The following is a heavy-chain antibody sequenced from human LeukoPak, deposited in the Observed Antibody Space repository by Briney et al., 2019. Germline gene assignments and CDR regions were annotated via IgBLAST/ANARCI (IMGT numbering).Heavy chain of an antibody. D-gene: IGHD1-26*01. V-gene: IGHV3-23*01. CDR2: ISGSGYST. J-gene: IGHJ4*02. CDR3: AKDTVEGSGD. CDR1: GFTFGNYA. Sequence: GGSLRLSCAASGFTFGNYAMTWVRQAPGKGLEWVSAISGSGYSTYYADSVKGRFTISRDSSKNTLYLQMNSLRAEDTAVYYCAKDTVEGSGDWGQGTLVTVSS.